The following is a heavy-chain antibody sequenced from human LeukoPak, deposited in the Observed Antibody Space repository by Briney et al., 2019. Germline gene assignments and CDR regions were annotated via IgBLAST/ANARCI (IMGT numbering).Heavy chain of an antibody. Sequence: ASVKVSCKASGYTFTGYYIHWVRQAPGQGLEWTGWINPNSGVTHYPQKFQGRVTLTRDTSIRTAYMEVSSLRSDDTAVYYCARGLQWLEAFDYWGLGTLVTVSS. V-gene: IGHV1-2*02. D-gene: IGHD6-19*01. J-gene: IGHJ4*02. CDR3: ARGLQWLEAFDY. CDR1: GYTFTGYY. CDR2: INPNSGVT.